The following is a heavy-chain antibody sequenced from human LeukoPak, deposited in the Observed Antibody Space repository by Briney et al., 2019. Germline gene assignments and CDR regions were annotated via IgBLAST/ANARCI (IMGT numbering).Heavy chain of an antibody. CDR3: ARYYSSGWQSYFDY. CDR1: GGSISSGGYY. J-gene: IGHJ4*02. V-gene: IGHV4-31*03. D-gene: IGHD6-19*01. Sequence: TLSLTCTVSGGSISSGGYYWSWIRQHPGKGLEWIGYIYYSGSTYYNPSLKSRVTISVDTSKNQFSLKLSSVTAADTAVYYCARYYSSGWQSYFDYWGQGTLVTVSS. CDR2: IYYSGST.